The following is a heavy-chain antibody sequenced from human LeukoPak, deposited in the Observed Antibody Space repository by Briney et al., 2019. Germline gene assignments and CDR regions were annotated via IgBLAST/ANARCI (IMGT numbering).Heavy chain of an antibody. J-gene: IGHJ4*02. Sequence: GGSLRLSSAASGFTFSSYAMHWVRQAPGKGLEWVAVISYDGSNKYYADSVKGRFTISRDNSKNTLYLQMNSLRAEDTAVYYCVRGGRWFDYWGQGTLVTVSS. D-gene: IGHD3-16*01. V-gene: IGHV3-30*04. CDR2: ISYDGSNK. CDR3: VRGGRWFDY. CDR1: GFTFSSYA.